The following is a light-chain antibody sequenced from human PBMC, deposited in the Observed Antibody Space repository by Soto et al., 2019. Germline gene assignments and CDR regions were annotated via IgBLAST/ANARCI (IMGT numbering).Light chain of an antibody. J-gene: IGKJ2*01. CDR3: QRCNDFQYV. CDR2: KAI. V-gene: IGKV1-5*03. Sequence: DIPMTQSPSTLSASVGDRVTITCRASQSISNWLAWYQQKPGKAPKLLIYKAINLQSGVPSRFSGSGSGTEFSLTISFLHLDDFAAYYCQRCNDFQYVFGHGTKL. CDR1: QSISNW.